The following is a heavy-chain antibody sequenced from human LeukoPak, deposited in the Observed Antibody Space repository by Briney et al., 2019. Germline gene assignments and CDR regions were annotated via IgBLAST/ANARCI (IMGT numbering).Heavy chain of an antibody. CDR2: IKQDGSEK. D-gene: IGHD6-13*01. Sequence: GGSLRLSCEASGFTFSNYWMGWVRQAPGKGLEWVANIKQDGSEKDYVDSVEGRFTISRDNAKSSLYLQMNSRRPQDTAVYYCAREISSWFRTEGRFDPWGQGTLVAVSS. CDR3: AREISSWFRTEGRFDP. V-gene: IGHV3-7*01. CDR1: GFTFSNYW. J-gene: IGHJ5*02.